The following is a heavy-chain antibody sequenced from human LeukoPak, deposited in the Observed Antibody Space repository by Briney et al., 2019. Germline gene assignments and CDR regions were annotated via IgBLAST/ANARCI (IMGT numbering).Heavy chain of an antibody. D-gene: IGHD2-8*02. CDR3: VKHFRGIVLDAFDI. V-gene: IGHV3-23*01. CDR2: ISDSGGNT. Sequence: PGGSLRLSCGASGFTFSSYAMSWVRQAPGKGLEWVSVISDSGGNTYYTDPVKGRFTISRDNSKNTLNLQMNSLRVEDTAVYYCVKHFRGIVLDAFDIWGQGTMVTVSP. J-gene: IGHJ3*02. CDR1: GFTFSSYA.